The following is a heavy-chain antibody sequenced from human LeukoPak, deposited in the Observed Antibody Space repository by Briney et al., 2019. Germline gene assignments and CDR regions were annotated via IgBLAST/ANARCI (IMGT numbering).Heavy chain of an antibody. J-gene: IGHJ6*02. V-gene: IGHV4-59*01. Sequence: PSETLSLTCTVSGGSISYYYWSWIRQSPGKGLEWIGYIYYSGTTIYNPSLKSRVTISVDTSKNQFSLQLRSVTAADTAVYYCAREDPQTTVPEGMDVWGQGTTVTVSS. CDR1: GGSISYYY. D-gene: IGHD4-17*01. CDR3: AREDPQTTVPEGMDV. CDR2: IYYSGTT.